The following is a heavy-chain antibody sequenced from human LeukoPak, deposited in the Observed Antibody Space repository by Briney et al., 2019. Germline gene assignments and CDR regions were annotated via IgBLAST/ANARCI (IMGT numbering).Heavy chain of an antibody. CDR1: GFTFSSYA. CDR2: ISGSGGST. J-gene: IGHJ4*02. Sequence: PGGSLRLSCAASGFTFSSYAMSWVRQAPGKGLEWVSAISGSGGSTYYADSVKGRFTISRDNSKNTLYLQMNSLRAEDTAVYYCAKGVLTVTIHRQPFDYWGLGTLVTVSS. V-gene: IGHV3-23*01. D-gene: IGHD3-3*01. CDR3: AKGVLTVTIHRQPFDY.